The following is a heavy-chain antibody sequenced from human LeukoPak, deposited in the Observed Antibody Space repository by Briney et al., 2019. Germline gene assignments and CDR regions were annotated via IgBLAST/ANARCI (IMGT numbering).Heavy chain of an antibody. J-gene: IGHJ4*02. Sequence: GESLKISCKGSGYIFTNYWLSWVRQMPGKGLGWMGRIDPSDSYTYYRPSFQGHVTISADTSIGTAYLQWSSLKASDTAMYYCVRQGTHIAAAGIDYWGQGTLVTVSS. V-gene: IGHV5-10-1*01. CDR3: VRQGTHIAAAGIDY. CDR2: IDPSDSYT. D-gene: IGHD6-13*01. CDR1: GYIFTNYW.